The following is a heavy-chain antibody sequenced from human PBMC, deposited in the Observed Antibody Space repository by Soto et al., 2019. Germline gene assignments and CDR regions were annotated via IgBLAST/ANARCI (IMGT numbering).Heavy chain of an antibody. Sequence: SSETLSLTCTVSGGSISSYYWSWIRQPPGKGLGWIGYIYYSGSTNYNRSLKSRVTISVDTSKNQFSLKLSSVTAADTAVYYCARGRYSGYSGRGYYYYYGMDVWGQGTTVTVSS. CDR1: GGSISSYY. D-gene: IGHD5-12*01. J-gene: IGHJ6*02. CDR2: IYYSGST. V-gene: IGHV4-59*01. CDR3: ARGRYSGYSGRGYYYYYGMDV.